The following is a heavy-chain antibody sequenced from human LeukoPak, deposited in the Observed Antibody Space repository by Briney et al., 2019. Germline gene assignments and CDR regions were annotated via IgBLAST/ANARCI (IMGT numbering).Heavy chain of an antibody. V-gene: IGHV3-15*07. Sequence: PGGSLRLSCAASGFTFTNAWMNWVRQAPGKGLGWGGRIKSNSDGGATDYAAPVKGRFTISRDDSKHTVYLQMDSLKIEDTAVYYCSTLLHWGQGALVTVSS. CDR1: GFTFTNAW. J-gene: IGHJ4*02. CDR3: STLLH. CDR2: IKSNSDGGAT.